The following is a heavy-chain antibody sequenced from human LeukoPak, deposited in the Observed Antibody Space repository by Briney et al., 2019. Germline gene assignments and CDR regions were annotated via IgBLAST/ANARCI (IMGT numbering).Heavy chain of an antibody. D-gene: IGHD2-2*01. CDR1: GGSISNYY. V-gene: IGHV4-59*01. CDR3: ARDRCSSTSCYSILDV. J-gene: IGHJ6*02. CDR2: IYYSGST. Sequence: PSETLSLTCTVSGGSISNYYWSWIRQPPGKGLEWIGYIYYSGSTNYNPSLKSRVTISVDTSKNQFSLKLSSVTAADTAVYYCARDRCSSTSCYSILDVWGQGTTVTVSS.